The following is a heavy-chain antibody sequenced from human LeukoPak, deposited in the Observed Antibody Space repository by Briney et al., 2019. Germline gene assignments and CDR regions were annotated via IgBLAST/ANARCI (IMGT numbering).Heavy chain of an antibody. J-gene: IGHJ5*02. D-gene: IGHD3-10*01. CDR3: AGQLLWFGELFPGLNWFDP. Sequence: ASVKVSCKASGYTFTSYGISWVRQAPGQGLEWMGWISAYNGNTNYAQKLQGRVTMTTDTSTSTVYMELSSLRSEDTAVYYCAGQLLWFGELFPGLNWFDPWGQGTLVTVSS. V-gene: IGHV1-18*01. CDR1: GYTFTSYG. CDR2: ISAYNGNT.